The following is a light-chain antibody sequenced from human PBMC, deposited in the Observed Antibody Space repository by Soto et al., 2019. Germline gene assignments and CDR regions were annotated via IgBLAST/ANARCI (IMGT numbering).Light chain of an antibody. Sequence: EIMLTQSPGTLSLSPGDRATLSCRASQSVAGSSLAWYQQKPAQAPRLLIYGASNRATGILARFSGSGSGTDFFHIINGLEPEDFAVYFCQQYGRSHITFGGGTKVDIK. J-gene: IGKJ4*01. CDR2: GAS. CDR1: QSVAGSS. CDR3: QQYGRSHIT. V-gene: IGKV3-20*01.